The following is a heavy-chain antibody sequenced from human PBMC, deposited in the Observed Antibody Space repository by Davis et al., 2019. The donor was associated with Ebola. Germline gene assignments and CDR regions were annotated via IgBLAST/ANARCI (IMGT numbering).Heavy chain of an antibody. CDR3: ARDGYYDILTGNTGFDY. CDR1: GYTFTSYG. D-gene: IGHD3-9*01. V-gene: IGHV1-18*04. CDR2: ISAYNGNT. Sequence: AASVKVSCKASGYTFTSYGISWVRQAPGQGLEWMGWISAYNGNTNYAQKLQGRVTMTTDTSTSTAYMELRSLRSDDTAVYYCARDGYYDILTGNTGFDYWGQGTLVTVSS. J-gene: IGHJ4*02.